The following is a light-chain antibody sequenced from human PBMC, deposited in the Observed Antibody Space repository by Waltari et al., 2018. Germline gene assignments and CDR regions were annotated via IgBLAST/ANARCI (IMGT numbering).Light chain of an antibody. J-gene: IGLJ2*01. Sequence: QAVLTQPPSLSASPGTSARLTCTLRSGFTVGTFIISWFQQKPGCPPQYLLGYKSDSDKHHGSGVPSRFSGSKDASANAAILLISGLQSEDEADYFCLMWYNNAWIFGGGTKLTVL. CDR1: SGFTVGTFI. CDR2: YKSDSDK. V-gene: IGLV5-45*01. CDR3: LMWYNNAWI.